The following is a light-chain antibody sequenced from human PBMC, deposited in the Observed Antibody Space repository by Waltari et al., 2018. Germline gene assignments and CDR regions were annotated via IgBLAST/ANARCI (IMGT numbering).Light chain of an antibody. J-gene: IGKJ1*01. CDR3: QKYVRLPAT. Sequence: EIVLTQSPGTLSLSPGETATLSCRASQSVSRALAWYQQKPGQPPRLLIYDASTRATGIPDRFSGSGSGTDFSLTISRLEAEDVAVYYCQKYVRLPATFGQGTKVEIK. CDR1: QSVSRA. V-gene: IGKV3-20*01. CDR2: DAS.